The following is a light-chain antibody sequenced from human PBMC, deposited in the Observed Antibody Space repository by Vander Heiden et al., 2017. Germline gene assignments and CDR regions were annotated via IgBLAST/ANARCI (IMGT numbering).Light chain of an antibody. V-gene: IGKV3-15*01. CDR2: GAS. Sequence: ERVMKQSPDTLSVSPGERATLSCRASQSVSSSLAWYQQRPGQAPRLLIYGASTRATGIPARFSGSGSGTEFTLTISSLQSEDFAVYYCQHYNNWPYTFGQGTKLEIK. CDR1: QSVSSS. J-gene: IGKJ2*01. CDR3: QHYNNWPYT.